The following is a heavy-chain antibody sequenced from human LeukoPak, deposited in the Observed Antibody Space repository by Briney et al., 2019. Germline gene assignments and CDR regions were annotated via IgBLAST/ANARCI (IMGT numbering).Heavy chain of an antibody. CDR1: VGSISSYY. V-gene: IGHV4-59*01. CDR3: ARGYYDFWSLPSAFDI. CDR2: IYYSWST. Sequence: PSETLSLTCTVSVGSISSYYWSWIRQPPGKGLEWIGYIYYSWSTNYNPSLKSRVTISVDTSKNQFSLKLSSVTAADTAVYYCARGYYDFWSLPSAFDIWGQGTMVTVSS. J-gene: IGHJ3*02. D-gene: IGHD3-3*01.